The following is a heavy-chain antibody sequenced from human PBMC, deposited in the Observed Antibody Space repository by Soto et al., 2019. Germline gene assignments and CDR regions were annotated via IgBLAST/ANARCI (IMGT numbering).Heavy chain of an antibody. J-gene: IGHJ6*02. CDR1: GYTFTSYG. CDR2: VSAYNGNT. Sequence: ASVKVSCKASGYTFTSYGISWVRQAPGQGLEWMGWVSAYNGNTNYAQKLQGRATMTTDTSTSTAYMELRSLRSDDTAVYYCARAYNYDILTGYPHYYYGMDVWGQGTTVTVSS. CDR3: ARAYNYDILTGYPHYYYGMDV. D-gene: IGHD3-9*01. V-gene: IGHV1-18*01.